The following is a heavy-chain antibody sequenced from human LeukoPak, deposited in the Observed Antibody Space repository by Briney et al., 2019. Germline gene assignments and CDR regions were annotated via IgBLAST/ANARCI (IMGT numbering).Heavy chain of an antibody. CDR1: GFTFSTYA. V-gene: IGHV3-30*04. CDR2: ISYDGRQN. D-gene: IGHD2-2*02. J-gene: IGHJ4*02. Sequence: GRSLRLTCAASGFTFSTYAMNWVRQAPGKGLEWVAVISYDGRQNYYADSVKGRFTISRDNAKNSLYLQMNSLRAEDTAVYYCARGQVVPAAIANYFDYWGQGTLVTVSS. CDR3: ARGQVVPAAIANYFDY.